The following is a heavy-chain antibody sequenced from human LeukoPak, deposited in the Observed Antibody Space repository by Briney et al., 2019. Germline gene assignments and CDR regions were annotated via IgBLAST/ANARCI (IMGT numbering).Heavy chain of an antibody. CDR2: ISGSGGST. V-gene: IGHV3-23*01. CDR1: GFTFSSYG. CDR3: AKENTKMSFRPGESTLTKGYFDF. D-gene: IGHD3-16*01. Sequence: PGGSLRLSCAASGFTFSSYGMSWVRQAPGKGLEWVSAISGSGGSTYYADSVKGRFTISRDNSKHTLYLQMNGLRAEDMALYYCAKENTKMSFRPGESTLTKGYFDFWGQGTLVTVSS. J-gene: IGHJ4*02.